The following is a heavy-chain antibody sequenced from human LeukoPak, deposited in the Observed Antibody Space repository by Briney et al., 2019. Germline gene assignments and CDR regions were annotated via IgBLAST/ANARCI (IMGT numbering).Heavy chain of an antibody. CDR2: ISGSGGST. Sequence: GGSLRLSCAASGFTFSSYAMSWVRQAPGKGLKWVSAISGSGGSTYYADSVKGRFTISRDDAKNSLYLQMNSLRDEDTAVYYCARDRDYAFDSWGQGTLVTVSS. J-gene: IGHJ4*02. CDR3: ARDRDYAFDS. D-gene: IGHD4-17*01. V-gene: IGHV3-23*01. CDR1: GFTFSSYA.